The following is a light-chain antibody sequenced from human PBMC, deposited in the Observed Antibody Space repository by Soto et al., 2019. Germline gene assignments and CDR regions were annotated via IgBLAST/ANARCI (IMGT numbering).Light chain of an antibody. J-gene: IGKJ2*03. CDR1: QAIRNN. Sequence: AIQMTQSPSSLSASVGDTVTFTCRASQAIRNNLGWFQQRPGKPPKLLIYGISILQTGVPSRFSGSGSGTDFTLTISGLQPEDFATYYCLQDALFPYSFGQGTKVEI. V-gene: IGKV1-6*01. CDR2: GIS. CDR3: LQDALFPYS.